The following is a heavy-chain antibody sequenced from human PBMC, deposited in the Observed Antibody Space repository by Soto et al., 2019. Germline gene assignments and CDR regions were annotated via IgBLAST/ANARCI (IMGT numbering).Heavy chain of an antibody. CDR3: ASSRDYVSGSYGLYSMDV. CDR2: IIPIFGTA. D-gene: IGHD3-10*01. V-gene: IGHV1-69*01. Sequence: QVQLVQSGAEVKKPGSSVKVSCKASGGTFSSYAISWVRLAPGQGLKWLGGIIPIFGTAYYVQKFQGRVTIPADESTCTSYMELNSLRSEDTSVYYCASSRDYVSGSYGLYSMDVWGQGTTVTVSS. J-gene: IGHJ6*02. CDR1: GGTFSSYA.